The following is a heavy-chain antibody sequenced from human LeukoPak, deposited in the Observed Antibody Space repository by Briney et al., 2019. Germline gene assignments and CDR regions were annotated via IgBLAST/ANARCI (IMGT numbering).Heavy chain of an antibody. CDR3: ARGYCSSTSCYYGFTDYYGMDV. D-gene: IGHD2-2*01. J-gene: IGHJ6*02. Sequence: SETLSLTCAVYGGSFSGYYWSWIRQPPGKGLEWIGEINHSGSTNYNPSLKSRVTISVDTSKNQFSLKLSSVTAADTAVYYCARGYCSSTSCYYGFTDYYGMDVWGQGTTVTVSS. CDR2: INHSGST. CDR1: GGSFSGYY. V-gene: IGHV4-34*01.